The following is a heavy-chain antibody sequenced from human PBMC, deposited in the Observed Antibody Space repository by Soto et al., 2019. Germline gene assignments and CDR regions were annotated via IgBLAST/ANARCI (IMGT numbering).Heavy chain of an antibody. CDR2: ISYDGSNK. CDR3: ARDHQGRGYDFWSGHYYYGMDV. V-gene: IGHV3-30-3*01. J-gene: IGHJ6*02. CDR1: GFTFSSYA. Sequence: GGSLRLSCAASGFTFSSYAMHWVRQAPGKGLEWVAVISYDGSNKYYADSVKGRFTISRDNSKNTLYLQMNSLRAEDTAVYYCARDHQGRGYDFWSGHYYYGMDVWGQGTTVTVS. D-gene: IGHD3-3*01.